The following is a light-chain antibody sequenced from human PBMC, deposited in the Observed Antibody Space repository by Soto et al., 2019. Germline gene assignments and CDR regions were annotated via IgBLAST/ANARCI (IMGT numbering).Light chain of an antibody. V-gene: IGLV2-14*01. CDR1: SSDVGGYNY. J-gene: IGLJ2*01. CDR3: SSYTSSSVV. Sequence: QSVLTQPASVSGSPGQSITISCTGTSSDVGGYNYVSWYQQHPGKAPKLMIYEVSNRPSGVSNRFSGSKPGNTASLTISGLQAEDEADYYCSSYTSSSVVFGGGTKLTVL. CDR2: EVS.